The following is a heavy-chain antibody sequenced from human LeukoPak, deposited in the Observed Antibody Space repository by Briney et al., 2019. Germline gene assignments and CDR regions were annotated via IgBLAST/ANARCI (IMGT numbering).Heavy chain of an antibody. CDR1: GFTVSSNY. D-gene: IGHD1-26*01. V-gene: IGHV3-53*01. J-gene: IGHJ6*02. CDR2: IFSDGST. Sequence: PGGSLRLSCAASGFTVSSNYMNWVRQAPGKGLEWVSVIFSDGSTYYADSVKGRFTISRDNTKNTLYLQMISLRAEDTAVYYCVRDSRFGSSYYYYGLDVWGQGTTVTVSS. CDR3: VRDSRFGSSYYYYGLDV.